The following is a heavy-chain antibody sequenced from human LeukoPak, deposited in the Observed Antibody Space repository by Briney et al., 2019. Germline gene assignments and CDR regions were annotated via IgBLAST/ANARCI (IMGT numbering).Heavy chain of an antibody. D-gene: IGHD2-2*01. CDR3: AHGSMYQLDY. J-gene: IGHJ4*02. CDR1: GFTFSSYG. V-gene: IGHV3-30*02. CDR2: IRSDGSNK. Sequence: PGGSLRLSCAASGFTFSSYGMHWVRQAPGKGLEWVAFIRSDGSNKYYADSVKGRFTISRDNSKNTLYLQMNSLRAEDTAVYYCAHGSMYQLDYWGQGTLVTVSS.